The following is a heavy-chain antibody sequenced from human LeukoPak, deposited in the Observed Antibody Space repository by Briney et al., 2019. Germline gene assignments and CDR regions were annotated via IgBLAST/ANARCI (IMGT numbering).Heavy chain of an antibody. CDR2: IWYDGSNK. V-gene: IGHV3-33*08. Sequence: PVRSLRLSCAASGFTFSSYAMHWVRQAPGKGLEWVAVIWYDGSNKYYADSVKGRFTISRDNSKNTLYLQMNSLRAEDTAVYYCARTYGDYVRYLDYWGQGTLVTVSS. CDR3: ARTYGDYVRYLDY. J-gene: IGHJ4*02. CDR1: GFTFSSYA. D-gene: IGHD4-17*01.